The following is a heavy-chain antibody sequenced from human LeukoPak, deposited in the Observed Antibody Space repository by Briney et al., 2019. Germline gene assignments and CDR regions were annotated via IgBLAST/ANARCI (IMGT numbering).Heavy chain of an antibody. CDR2: IGGTSRSI. V-gene: IGHV3-21*06. J-gene: IGHJ5*02. CDR1: GFIFSRYS. CDR3: VGEGIVKPAATEGFDA. D-gene: IGHD2-2*01. Sequence: GGSLRLSCATSGFIFSRYSMNWVRQVPGKGLEWVSSIGGTSRSIYHADSVKGRFTISRDNAKNSLFLQMNSLRGEDAAVYYCVGEGIVKPAATEGFDAWGQGTLVTVSS.